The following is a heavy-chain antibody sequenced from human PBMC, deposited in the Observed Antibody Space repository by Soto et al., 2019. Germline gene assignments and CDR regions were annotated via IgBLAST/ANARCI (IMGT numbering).Heavy chain of an antibody. J-gene: IGHJ4*02. Sequence: GPGVKKPGASVKVSYKASGNTFASHGFSWVRQAPGQGLEWMGWISGFNGQTNYALKFQGRVTLTTDTSTSTAYMELRSLRSDDTAVYFCARVDPRGVAVVRDYWGQGTLVTVSS. CDR2: ISGFNGQT. CDR1: GNTFASHG. CDR3: ARVDPRGVAVVRDY. D-gene: IGHD3-10*01. V-gene: IGHV1-18*01.